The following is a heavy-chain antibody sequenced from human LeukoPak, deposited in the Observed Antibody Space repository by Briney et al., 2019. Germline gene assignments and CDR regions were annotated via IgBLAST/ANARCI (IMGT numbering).Heavy chain of an antibody. CDR3: AREGVVGATTPFDY. V-gene: IGHV4-61*02. J-gene: IGHJ4*02. CDR2: IYTSGST. Sequence: SETLSLTCTVSGGSISSGYYYWTWIRQAPGKGLEWIGRIYTSGSTNYNPSLKTRVTISMDTSENQFSLKLSSVTAADTAVYYCAREGVVGATTPFDYWGQGTLVTVSS. D-gene: IGHD1-26*01. CDR1: GGSISSGYYY.